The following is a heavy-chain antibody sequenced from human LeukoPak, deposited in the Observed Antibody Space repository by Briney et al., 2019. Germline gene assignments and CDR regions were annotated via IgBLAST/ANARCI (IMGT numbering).Heavy chain of an antibody. CDR2: IYNDGST. J-gene: IGHJ3*02. CDR1: GFTVSSYE. V-gene: IGHV3-53*01. Sequence: GGSLRLSCAASGFTVSSYEMDWVRQAPGKGLEWVSIIYNDGSTYYADSMKGRFTISRDNSKNTLYLQVNSLRAEDTAMYYCARNILFAFDIWGQGTMVTVSS. CDR3: ARNILFAFDI.